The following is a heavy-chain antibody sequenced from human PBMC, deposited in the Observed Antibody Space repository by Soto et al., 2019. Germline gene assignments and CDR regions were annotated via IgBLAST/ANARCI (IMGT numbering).Heavy chain of an antibody. Sequence: TLSLTCTVSGGSISSGGYYWSWIRQHPGKGLEWIGYIYYSGSTYYNPSLKSRVTISVDTSKNQFSLKLSSVTAADTAVYYCARASYSSGWYACGMDVWGQGTTVTVSS. CDR1: GGSISSGGYY. V-gene: IGHV4-31*03. J-gene: IGHJ6*02. CDR3: ARASYSSGWYACGMDV. CDR2: IYYSGST. D-gene: IGHD6-19*01.